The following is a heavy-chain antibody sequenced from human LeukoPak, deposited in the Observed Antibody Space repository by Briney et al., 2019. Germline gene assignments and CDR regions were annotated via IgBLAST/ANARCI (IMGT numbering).Heavy chain of an antibody. J-gene: IGHJ4*02. V-gene: IGHV3-23*01. CDR2: ITGSSDST. CDR3: ADSNYWYPVDY. CDR1: GFTFSSYA. D-gene: IGHD4-11*01. Sequence: GGSLRLSCAASGFTFSSYAMRWVRQAPGKGLKWVSAITGSSDSTYYADSVKGRFTISRDNSKNTLYLQMNSLRAEDTALYYCADSNYWYPVDYWGQGTLVTVSS.